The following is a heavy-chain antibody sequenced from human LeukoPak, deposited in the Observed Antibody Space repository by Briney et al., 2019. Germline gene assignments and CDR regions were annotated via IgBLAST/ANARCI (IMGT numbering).Heavy chain of an antibody. Sequence: ASVKVSRKTSGDTFSSYGISWVRQAPGQGLEWMGRIIPIVGSTNYAEKLQGRVTITADKSTSTVYMELSSLRSEDTAVYYCARHYGGLDDYWGQGTLIIVSS. J-gene: IGHJ4*02. V-gene: IGHV1-69*04. D-gene: IGHD4-23*01. CDR2: IIPIVGST. CDR1: GDTFSSYG. CDR3: ARHYGGLDDY.